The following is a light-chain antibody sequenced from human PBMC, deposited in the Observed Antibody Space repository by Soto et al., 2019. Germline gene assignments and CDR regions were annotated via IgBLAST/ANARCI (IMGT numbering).Light chain of an antibody. J-gene: IGKJ3*01. Sequence: EIVLTQSPATLSLSPGEEATLSCRASQSVTGYLAWYQQKPGQAPRLLIYDASNRATGIPARFSGSGSGTDFTLTISSLEPEDFAVYYCQQRSYWPPLFTFGPGTKVDIK. V-gene: IGKV3-11*01. CDR3: QQRSYWPPLFT. CDR2: DAS. CDR1: QSVTGY.